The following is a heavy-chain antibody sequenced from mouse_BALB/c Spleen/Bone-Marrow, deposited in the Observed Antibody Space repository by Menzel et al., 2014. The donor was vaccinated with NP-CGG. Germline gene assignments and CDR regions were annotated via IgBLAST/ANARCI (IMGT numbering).Heavy chain of an antibody. CDR2: IRNKANGYTA. J-gene: IGHJ2*01. V-gene: IGHV7-3*02. CDR3: ARYDVYYYFDY. D-gene: IGHD2-3*01. Sequence: DVMLVESGGGLVQPGGSLRLSCATSGFTFXDYYMSWVRQPPGKALEWLVFIRNKANGYTAEYSASVKGRFTISRDNSQSILYLQKNTLRAEDSATYYCARYDVYYYFDYWGQGTTLTVSS. CDR1: GFTFXDYY.